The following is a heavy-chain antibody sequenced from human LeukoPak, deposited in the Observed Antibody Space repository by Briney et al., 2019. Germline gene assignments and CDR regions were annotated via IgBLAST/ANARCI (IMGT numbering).Heavy chain of an antibody. J-gene: IGHJ4*02. CDR3: ARGDRRWLQFNFFDY. Sequence: GGSLRLSCAASGFTFSSFAMSWVRQAPGKGLEWVSAISDSGGTTYYADSVKGRFTISRDNSKNTLYLQMNSLRAEDTAVYYCARGDRRWLQFNFFDYWGQGTLVTVSS. CDR1: GFTFSSFA. CDR2: ISDSGGTT. D-gene: IGHD5-24*01. V-gene: IGHV3-23*01.